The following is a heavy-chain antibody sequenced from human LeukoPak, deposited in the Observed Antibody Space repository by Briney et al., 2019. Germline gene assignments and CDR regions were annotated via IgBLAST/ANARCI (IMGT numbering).Heavy chain of an antibody. CDR2: IYYSGRT. CDR3: ARAGDYCSGGSCYLDY. J-gene: IGHJ4*02. Sequence: PSETLSPTCTVSGGSISSYYWSWIRQPPGKGLEWIGYIYYSGRTDYNPSLKSRVTISVDTSKNQFSLKLSSVTAADTAVYYCARAGDYCSGGSCYLDYWGQGTLVTVSS. V-gene: IGHV4-59*01. CDR1: GGSISSYY. D-gene: IGHD2-15*01.